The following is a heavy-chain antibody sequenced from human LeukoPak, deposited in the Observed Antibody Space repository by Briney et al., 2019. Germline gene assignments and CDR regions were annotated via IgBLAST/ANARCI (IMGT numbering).Heavy chain of an antibody. CDR2: INPNSGGT. D-gene: IGHD3-10*01. CDR1: GYTFTGYY. J-gene: IGHJ4*02. CDR3: ARDRVTMVRGAHRGLDY. V-gene: IGHV1-2*02. Sequence: ASVKVSCKASGYTFTGYYMHWVRQAPGQGLEWMGGINPNSGGTNYAQKFQGRVTMTRDTSISTAYMELSRLRSDDTAVYYCARDRVTMVRGAHRGLDYWGQGTLVTVSS.